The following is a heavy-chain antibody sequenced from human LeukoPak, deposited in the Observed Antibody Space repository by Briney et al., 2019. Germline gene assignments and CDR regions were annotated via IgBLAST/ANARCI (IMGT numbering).Heavy chain of an antibody. J-gene: IGHJ3*02. D-gene: IGHD2-21*01. CDR2: IYHSGST. CDR1: GYSISSGYY. CDR3: AITFPRDDAFDI. Sequence: SETLSLTCTVSGYSISSGYYWGWIRQPPGKGLEWIGSIYHSGSTYYNPSLKSRVTISVDTSKNQFSLKLSSVTAADTAVYYCAITFPRDDAFDIWGQGTMVTVSS. V-gene: IGHV4-38-2*02.